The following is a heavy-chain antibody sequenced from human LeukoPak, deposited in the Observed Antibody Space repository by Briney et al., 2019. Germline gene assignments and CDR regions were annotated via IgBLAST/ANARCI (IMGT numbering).Heavy chain of an antibody. J-gene: IGHJ4*02. CDR2: IYHSGST. Sequence: SGTLSLTCAVSGGSMSSSNWWSWVRQPPGKGLEWIGEIYHSGSTNYNPSLKSRVTISVDKSKNQFSLKLSSVAAADTAVYYCARGRNYYDSSGDFDYWGQGTLVTVSS. CDR1: GGSMSSSNW. D-gene: IGHD3-22*01. CDR3: ARGRNYYDSSGDFDY. V-gene: IGHV4-4*02.